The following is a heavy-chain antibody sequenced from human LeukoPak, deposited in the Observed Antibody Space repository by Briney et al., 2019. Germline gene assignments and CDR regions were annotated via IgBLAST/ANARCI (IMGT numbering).Heavy chain of an antibody. Sequence: GASVKVSCKASGYTFTSYGISWVRQAPGQGLEWMGWISAYNGNTNYAQKLQGRVPMNTDTSPSTAYMELRSLRSDDTAVYYCARIFDYVIGDPFDYWGQGTLVTVSS. D-gene: IGHD4/OR15-4a*01. CDR1: GYTFTSYG. CDR3: ARIFDYVIGDPFDY. CDR2: ISAYNGNT. V-gene: IGHV1-18*01. J-gene: IGHJ4*02.